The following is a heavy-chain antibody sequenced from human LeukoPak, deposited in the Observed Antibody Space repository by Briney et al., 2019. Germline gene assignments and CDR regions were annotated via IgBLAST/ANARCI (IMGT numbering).Heavy chain of an antibody. CDR1: GXTFSSYA. V-gene: IGHV3-30-3*01. CDR2: ISYDGSNK. CDR3: ARSSQLLVFDY. Sequence: PGRSLRLSCAASGXTFSSYALHWVRQAPGKGLEWVAVISYDGSNKYYADSVKGRFTISRDNSKNTLYLQMNSLRAEDTAVYYCARSSQLLVFDYWGQGTLVTVSS. J-gene: IGHJ4*02. D-gene: IGHD1-26*01.